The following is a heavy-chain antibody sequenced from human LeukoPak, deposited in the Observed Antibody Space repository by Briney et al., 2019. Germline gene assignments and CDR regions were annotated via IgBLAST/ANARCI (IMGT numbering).Heavy chain of an antibody. J-gene: IGHJ4*02. D-gene: IGHD2-2*01. V-gene: IGHV3-53*01. CDR2: IYSGGST. Sequence: GGSLRLSCAASGFTVSSNYMSWVRQAPGKGLEGVSVIYSGGSTYYADSVKGRFTISRDNSKNTLYLQMNSLRAEDTAVYYCARDLDCSSTSCLDYWGQGTLVTVSS. CDR1: GFTVSSNY. CDR3: ARDLDCSSTSCLDY.